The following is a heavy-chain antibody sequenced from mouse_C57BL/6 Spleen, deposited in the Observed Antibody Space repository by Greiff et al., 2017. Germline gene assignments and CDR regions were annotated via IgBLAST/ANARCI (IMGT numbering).Heavy chain of an antibody. CDR1: GYTFTSYW. V-gene: IGHV1-5*01. J-gene: IGHJ4*01. CDR3: TREDYRGYYYAMDY. D-gene: IGHD5-5*01. Sequence: EVQLQQSGTVLARPGASVKMSCKTSGYTFTSYWMHWVKQRPGQGLEWIGAIYPGNSDTSYNQKFKGKAKLTAVTSASTAYMELSSLTNEDSAVYYCTREDYRGYYYAMDYWGQGTSVTVSS. CDR2: IYPGNSDT.